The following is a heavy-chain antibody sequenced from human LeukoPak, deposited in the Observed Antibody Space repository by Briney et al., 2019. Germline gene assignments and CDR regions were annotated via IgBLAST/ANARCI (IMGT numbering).Heavy chain of an antibody. Sequence: GGSLRLSCAASGFTFSSYSMSCVRQAPGKGLEWVSAISGRGGGTYYADSVKGRFTISRDNSKNTLSLQMNSLRAEDTAVYYCVKQRGVYLDFDYWGQGTLVTVSS. CDR1: GFTFSSYS. V-gene: IGHV3-23*01. CDR3: VKQRGVYLDFDY. J-gene: IGHJ4*02. CDR2: ISGRGGGT. D-gene: IGHD1-26*01.